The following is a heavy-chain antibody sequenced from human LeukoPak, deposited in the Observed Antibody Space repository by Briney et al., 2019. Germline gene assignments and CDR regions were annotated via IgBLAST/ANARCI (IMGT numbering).Heavy chain of an antibody. V-gene: IGHV4-59*12. Sequence: PSETLSLTCTVSGGSISSYYWSWIWQPPGKGLEWIGYIYYSGSTNYNPSLKSRVTISVDTSKNQFSLKLSSVTAADTAVYYCAREDRDGYNHWGQGTLVTVSP. J-gene: IGHJ4*02. CDR1: GGSISSYY. CDR2: IYYSGST. D-gene: IGHD5-24*01. CDR3: AREDRDGYNH.